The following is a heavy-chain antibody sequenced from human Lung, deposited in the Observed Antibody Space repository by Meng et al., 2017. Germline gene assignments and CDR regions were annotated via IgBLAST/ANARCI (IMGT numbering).Heavy chain of an antibody. CDR1: GGSISSSNYY. V-gene: IGHV4-30-4*01. J-gene: IGHJ2*01. CDR3: ARGQKSYFDL. Sequence: QVQLQESGPGLVKPSQTLSLTCTVSGGSISSSNYYWSWIRQPPGKGLEWSGHIYNSGSTYYNPSLKSRITISVDTSKNQFSLKLSSVTAADTAVYYCARGQKSYFDLWGRGTLVTVSS. CDR2: IYNSGST.